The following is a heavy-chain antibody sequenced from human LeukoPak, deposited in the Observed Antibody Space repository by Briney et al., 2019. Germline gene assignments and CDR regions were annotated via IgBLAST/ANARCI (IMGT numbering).Heavy chain of an antibody. CDR3: ARGRFVVATTGYHYYADI. V-gene: IGHV1-69*06. Sequence: SVNVSCKVSGGTFYSYSINWVRQAPGQGLEWVGQIIPIFGRTNYAQRFQDRVTITADKSTATAYLELTGLRSDDTAVYFCARGRFVVATTGYHYYADIWGDGTAVAVSS. CDR2: IIPIFGRT. D-gene: IGHD2-21*01. CDR1: GGTFYSYS. J-gene: IGHJ6*03.